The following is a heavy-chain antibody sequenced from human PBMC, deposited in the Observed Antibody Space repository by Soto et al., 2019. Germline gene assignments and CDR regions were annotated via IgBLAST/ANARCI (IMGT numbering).Heavy chain of an antibody. CDR2: IIPIFGTA. V-gene: IGHV1-69*12. Sequence: QVQLVQSGAEVKKPGSSVKVSCKASGGTFSSYAISWVRQAPGQGLEWMGGIIPIFGTANYAQKFQGRVTTTADESTSTAYMELSSLRSEDTAVYYCASRMSLYSSSVNYYYYGMDVWGQGTTVTVSS. CDR1: GGTFSSYA. CDR3: ASRMSLYSSSVNYYYYGMDV. D-gene: IGHD6-6*01. J-gene: IGHJ6*02.